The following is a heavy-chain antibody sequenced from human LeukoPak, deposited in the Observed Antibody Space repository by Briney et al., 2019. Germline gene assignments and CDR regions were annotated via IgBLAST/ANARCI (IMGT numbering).Heavy chain of an antibody. Sequence: SETLSLTCSVSGGSISSSTYYWGWIRQPPGKGLKWIGNIHYSGSTYYNPSVKSRVTISVDTSKNQFSLKLSSVTAADTAVYYCARKVVVAATRKWFDPLGPGNPGHRLL. CDR2: IHYSGST. V-gene: IGHV4-39*07. J-gene: IGHJ5*02. D-gene: IGHD2-15*01. CDR1: GGSISSSTYY. CDR3: ARKVVVAATRKWFDP.